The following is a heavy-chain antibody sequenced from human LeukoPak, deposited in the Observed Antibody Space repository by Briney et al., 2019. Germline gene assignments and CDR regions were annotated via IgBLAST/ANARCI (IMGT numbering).Heavy chain of an antibody. CDR3: ARGYCYGGNCFGGGFDH. V-gene: IGHV3-7*03. Sequence: PGGSLRLSCETSGFTFSTDWMSWVRQAPGKGLEWVANIDPDGSAKYYVDSVKGRFTISRDNAKNSLHLQMNSLRAEDTAVYYCARGYCYGGNCFGGGFDHWGQGALVTVSS. CDR2: IDPDGSAK. J-gene: IGHJ4*02. D-gene: IGHD2-15*01. CDR1: GFTFSTDW.